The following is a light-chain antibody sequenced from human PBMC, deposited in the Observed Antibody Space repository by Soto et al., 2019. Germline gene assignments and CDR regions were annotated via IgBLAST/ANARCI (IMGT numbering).Light chain of an antibody. CDR3: QSYDSSLSVV. J-gene: IGLJ2*01. V-gene: IGLV1-40*01. Sequence: QSVLTQPPSVSGAPGQRGTIACTGSSSNIGAGYDVDWYQQLPGTAPKLVIYGNSNRPSGVPDRFSGSKSGTSASLAITGLQAEDEADYYCQSYDSSLSVVFGGGTKLTVL. CDR2: GNS. CDR1: SSNIGAGYD.